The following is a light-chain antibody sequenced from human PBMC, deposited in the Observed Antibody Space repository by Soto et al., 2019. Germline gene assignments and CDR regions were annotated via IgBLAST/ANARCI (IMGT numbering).Light chain of an antibody. J-gene: IGLJ1*01. CDR1: SSDVGNYNY. CDR2: DVS. CDR3: RSYTSSSTLEV. Sequence: QSALTQPASVSGSPGQSITSSCTGTSSDVGNYNYVSWYQQHPGKAPKLMIYDVSNRPSGVSNRFSGSKSGNTASLTISGLQAEDEADYYCRSYTSSSTLEVFGTGTKVTVL. V-gene: IGLV2-14*01.